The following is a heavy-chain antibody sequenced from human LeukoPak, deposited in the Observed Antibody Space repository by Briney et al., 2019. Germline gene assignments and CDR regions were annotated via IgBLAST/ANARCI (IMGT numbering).Heavy chain of an antibody. Sequence: TLSLTCTVSGDSISGGDYYWNWIRQSPGKGLEWIGYIYDSENTYYNPSLESRVTISMDTSKNQFSLKLSSVTAADTAVYYCAREKGYSYDNWFALWGKGTVVTVSS. D-gene: IGHD2-21*01. CDR2: IYDSENT. V-gene: IGHV4-30-4*08. CDR3: AREKGYSYDNWFAL. CDR1: GDSISGGDYY. J-gene: IGHJ5*02.